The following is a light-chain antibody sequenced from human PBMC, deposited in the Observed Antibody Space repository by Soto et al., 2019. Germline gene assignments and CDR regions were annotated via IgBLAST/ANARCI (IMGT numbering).Light chain of an antibody. CDR3: LQGTHWPLT. Sequence: VVITQSPLSLPVTLGQPASISCRSSQSLVYSDGNTYLTWFQQRPGQSPRRLIYKISNRDSGVPDRFSGSGSGTDFTLKISRVEAEDVGVYYCLQGTHWPLTFGQGTRLEIK. CDR2: KIS. CDR1: QSLVYSDGNTY. V-gene: IGKV2-30*01. J-gene: IGKJ5*01.